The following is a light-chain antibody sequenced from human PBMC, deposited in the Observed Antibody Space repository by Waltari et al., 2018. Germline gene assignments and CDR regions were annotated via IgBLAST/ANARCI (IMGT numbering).Light chain of an antibody. Sequence: QSALTQPASVSGSPGQSITISCTGTSSDVGGYDYVSWYQHHPGQAPQLLLFDVSSRPSGVSTRFSGSKSGTTASLTISGLQAEDEADYSCSSYTSTSTLVFGSGTKVTVL. CDR2: DVS. CDR1: SSDVGGYDY. CDR3: SSYTSTSTLV. J-gene: IGLJ1*01. V-gene: IGLV2-14*03.